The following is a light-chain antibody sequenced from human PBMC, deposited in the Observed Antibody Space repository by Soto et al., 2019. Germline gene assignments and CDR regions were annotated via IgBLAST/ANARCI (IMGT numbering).Light chain of an antibody. CDR1: QSVSSSY. CDR2: GAS. Sequence: VLTQSPGTLSLSPGERATLSRRASQSVSSSYLAWYQQKPGQAPRLLIYGASSRATGIPDRFSGSGSGTDFTLTISRLEPEDFAVYYCQQYGSSPRTFGKGTKVDIK. V-gene: IGKV3-20*01. CDR3: QQYGSSPRT. J-gene: IGKJ1*01.